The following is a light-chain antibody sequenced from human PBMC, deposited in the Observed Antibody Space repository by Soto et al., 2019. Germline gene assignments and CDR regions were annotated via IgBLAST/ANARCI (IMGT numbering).Light chain of an antibody. J-gene: IGKJ2*01. CDR1: QSVSSK. CDR3: QQYNNWPHT. CDR2: GVS. Sequence: EIVMKQSPATLSVSQGERATLSCRASQSVSSKLAWFQQKPGQAPSLLIYGVSTRATGVPVRFSGSGSGTEFTLTINSLQSEDFAVYYCQQYNNWPHTFAQVSNVDIK. V-gene: IGKV3-15*01.